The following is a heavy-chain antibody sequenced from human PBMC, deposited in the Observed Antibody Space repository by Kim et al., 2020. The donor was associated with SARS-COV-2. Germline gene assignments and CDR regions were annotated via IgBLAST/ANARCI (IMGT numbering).Heavy chain of an antibody. D-gene: IGHD5-12*01. J-gene: IGHJ4*02. CDR2: IWYDGSNK. CDR1: GFTFSSYG. V-gene: IGHV3-33*01. CDR3: AIGGLEMATIFGY. Sequence: GGSLRLSCAASGFTFSSYGMHWVRQAPGKGLEWVAVIWYDGSNKYYADSVKGRFTISRDNSKNTLYLQMNSLRAEDTAVYYCAIGGLEMATIFGYWGQGTLVTVSS.